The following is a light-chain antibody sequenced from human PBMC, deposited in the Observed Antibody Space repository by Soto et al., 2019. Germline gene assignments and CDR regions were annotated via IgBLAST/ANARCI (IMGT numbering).Light chain of an antibody. V-gene: IGLV1-40*01. Sequence: QAVVTQPPSVSGAPGQRVTISCTGSSSNIGADYDVHWYQHLPGTAPKLLIFGDYNRPSGVPDRISGSRSGTSASLAITGLQAEDEADYYCQSYDRSLSGFVFGTGTKRTVL. J-gene: IGLJ1*01. CDR1: SSNIGADYD. CDR2: GDY. CDR3: QSYDRSLSGFV.